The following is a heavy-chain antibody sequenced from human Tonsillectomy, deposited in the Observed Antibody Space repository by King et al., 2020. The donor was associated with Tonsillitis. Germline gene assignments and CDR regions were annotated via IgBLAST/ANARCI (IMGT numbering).Heavy chain of an antibody. Sequence: VQLVESGGGLVQPGGSLRLSCAASGFTFSSYAMTWVRQAPGKGREWVSVIYTGGLRTDYADSVKGRFTISRDNSKNTLYLQMNSLRAEDTAVYYCAKSVRDPSSGAFDIWGQGTMVTVSS. D-gene: IGHD2-8*01. CDR3: AKSVRDPSSGAFDI. CDR2: IYTGGLRT. V-gene: IGHV3-23*03. CDR1: GFTFSSYA. J-gene: IGHJ3*02.